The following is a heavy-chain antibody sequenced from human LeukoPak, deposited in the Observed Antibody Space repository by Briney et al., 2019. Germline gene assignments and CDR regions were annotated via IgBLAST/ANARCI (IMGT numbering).Heavy chain of an antibody. V-gene: IGHV3-23*01. D-gene: IGHD2-2*01. J-gene: IGHJ4*02. CDR1: GFTFSSYG. Sequence: PGGTLRLACAASGFTFSSYGMSWVRQAPRKGLEWVSAISGSGGSTYYADSVKGRFTISRDNSKNTLYLQMNSLRAEDTAVYYCAFCRSVPAGMSSDYWGQGTLVTVSS. CDR2: ISGSGGST. CDR3: AFCRSVPAGMSSDY.